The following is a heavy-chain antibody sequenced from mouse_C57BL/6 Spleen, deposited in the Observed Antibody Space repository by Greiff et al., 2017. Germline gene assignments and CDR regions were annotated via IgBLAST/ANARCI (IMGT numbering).Heavy chain of an antibody. CDR3: SITGDYFDY. CDR1: GYTFTDYY. J-gene: IGHJ2*01. CDR2: IYPGSGNT. D-gene: IGHD4-1*01. V-gene: IGHV1-76*01. Sequence: VQLQQSGAELVRPGASVKLSCKASGYTFTDYYINWVKQRPGQGLEWIARIYPGSGNTYYNEKFKGKATLTAEKSSSTAYMQLSSLSSEDSSVYVCSITGDYFDYWGQGTTLTFSS.